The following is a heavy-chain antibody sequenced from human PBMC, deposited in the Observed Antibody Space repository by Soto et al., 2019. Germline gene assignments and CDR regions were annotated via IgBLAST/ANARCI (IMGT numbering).Heavy chain of an antibody. V-gene: IGHV1-2*02. CDR1: GYTFTGYY. J-gene: IGHJ4*02. D-gene: IGHD2-15*01. CDR2: INPHNGGT. Sequence: GASVKVSCKTSGYTFTGYYIHWVRQAPGQGLEWMGWINPHNGGTNYAQKFQGRVTMTRDTSISTAYMELSRLRSDDTAVYYCARVNVVVVAATREYYFDYWGQGTLVTVSS. CDR3: ARVNVVVVAATREYYFDY.